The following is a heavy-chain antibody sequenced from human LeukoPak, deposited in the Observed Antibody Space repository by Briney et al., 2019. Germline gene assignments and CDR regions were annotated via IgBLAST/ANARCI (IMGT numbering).Heavy chain of an antibody. CDR2: INSDGSST. D-gene: IGHD6-19*01. CDR1: GFTFSSYW. CDR3: ARDMGWLAFDY. V-gene: IGHV3-74*01. Sequence: GGSLRLSCAASGFTFSSYWMHWVRQAPGKGLVWVSRINSDGSSTSYADSVKGRFTISRDNAKNSLYLQMNTLRAEDTAVYYCARDMGWLAFDYWGQGTLVTVSS. J-gene: IGHJ4*02.